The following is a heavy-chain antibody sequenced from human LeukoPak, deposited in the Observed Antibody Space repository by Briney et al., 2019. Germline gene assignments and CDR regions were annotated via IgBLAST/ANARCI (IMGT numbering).Heavy chain of an antibody. Sequence: ESGPALVNPTQTLTLTCTFSGFSLSTSGVGVGWIRQPPGKALEWLALIYWDDDKRYSPSLKSGLTITKDTSKNQVVLTVTNMDPVDTATYYCAHIGYYYDSSGYGFLDYWGQGTLVTVSS. CDR2: IYWDDDK. D-gene: IGHD3-22*01. CDR3: AHIGYYYDSSGYGFLDY. CDR1: GFSLSTSGVG. V-gene: IGHV2-5*02. J-gene: IGHJ4*02.